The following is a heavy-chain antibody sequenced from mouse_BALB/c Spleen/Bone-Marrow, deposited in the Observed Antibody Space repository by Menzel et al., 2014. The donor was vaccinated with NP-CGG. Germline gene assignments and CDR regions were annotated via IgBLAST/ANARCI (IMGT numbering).Heavy chain of an antibody. CDR1: GFTFTSYW. J-gene: IGHJ4*01. V-gene: IGHV1S81*02. CDR3: ARTIATLYYAMDY. Sequence: VKLQESGAELVKPGASVKLSCKASGFTFTSYWMHWVKQRPGQGLEWIGEINPSNGRPNYNGKFKYKATLTVDKSSSTAYMHLSSLRSEDSAVYYCARTIATLYYAMDYWGQGTSVTVSS. CDR2: INPSNGRP.